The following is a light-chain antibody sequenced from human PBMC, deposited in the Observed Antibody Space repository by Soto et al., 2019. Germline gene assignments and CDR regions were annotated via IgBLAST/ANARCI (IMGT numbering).Light chain of an antibody. V-gene: IGKV3-20*01. CDR1: QPITSRY. Sequence: IVLTQSPGTLSLSPGERATLSCRAGQPITSRYLAWYQHQPGQAPRLLIYRTFARAPGIPDRFSGGGSGTDFTLTISRLEREDFAVYYCQQYDTSPPTFGQGTRLDIK. J-gene: IGKJ5*01. CDR3: QQYDTSPPT. CDR2: RTF.